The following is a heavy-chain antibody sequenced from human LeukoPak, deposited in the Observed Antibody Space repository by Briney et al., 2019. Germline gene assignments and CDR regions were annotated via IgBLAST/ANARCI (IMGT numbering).Heavy chain of an antibody. D-gene: IGHD3-22*01. CDR3: ASNYYDSSGFDY. V-gene: IGHV4-59*08. CDR1: GXSISSYY. J-gene: IGHJ4*02. CDR2: IYYSGST. Sequence: LXXTXXGXSISSYYWSWIRQPPGKGLEWIGYIYYSGSTKYNPSLKSRVTLSVDTSKNQFSLKLSSVTAADTAVYYCASNYYDSSGFDYWGQGTLVTVSS.